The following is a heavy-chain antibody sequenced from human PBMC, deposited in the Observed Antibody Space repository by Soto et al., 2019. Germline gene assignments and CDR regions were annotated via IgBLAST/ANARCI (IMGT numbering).Heavy chain of an antibody. J-gene: IGHJ4*02. CDR3: ARELYSCGGDCPYYMDY. CDR2: ISLYHHST. V-gene: IGHV1-46*01. CDR1: GYPFTDYF. D-gene: IGHD2-21*02. Sequence: VKVSCKTSGYPFTDYFIHWVRQAPGQGLEWMGIISLYHHSTSYAQKFQGRLTVTADTSTTTVYMDLSSLTSEDSAVYWCARELYSCGGDCPYYMDYWGQGTLVTVSS.